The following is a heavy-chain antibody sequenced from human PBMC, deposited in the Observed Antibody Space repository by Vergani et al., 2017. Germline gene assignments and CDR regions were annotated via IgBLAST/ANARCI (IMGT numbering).Heavy chain of an antibody. Sequence: EVQLVESGGGLVKPGGSLRLSCAASGFPFSSFSMNGVRPAPGKGREWVSSISSSRSYIYYAASVKGRSTISRDNAKNLLYLQMNSLRAEDTAVYYCARDRGNPGVTAFDYWGQGTLVTVSS. CDR2: ISSSRSYI. J-gene: IGHJ4*02. V-gene: IGHV3-21*01. D-gene: IGHD2-21*02. CDR1: GFPFSSFS. CDR3: ARDRGNPGVTAFDY.